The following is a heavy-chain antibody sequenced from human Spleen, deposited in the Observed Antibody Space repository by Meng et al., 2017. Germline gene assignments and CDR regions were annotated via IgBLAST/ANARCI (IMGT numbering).Heavy chain of an antibody. CDR3: ARDDYGDYLFDY. Sequence: GESLKISCAASGFTFNRFAMSWVRQAPGKGLEWVSGVSGNGASTYYADSVKGRFTIPSDGSKNTVYLQMNSLRAEDTAVYYCARDDYGDYLFDYWGQGTLVTVSS. D-gene: IGHD4-17*01. V-gene: IGHV3-23*01. CDR1: GFTFNRFA. J-gene: IGHJ4*02. CDR2: VSGNGAST.